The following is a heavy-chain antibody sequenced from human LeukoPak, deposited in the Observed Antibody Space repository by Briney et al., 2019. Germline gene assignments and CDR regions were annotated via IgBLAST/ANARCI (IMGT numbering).Heavy chain of an antibody. D-gene: IGHD6-6*01. V-gene: IGHV3-21*01. CDR1: GFTFSSYS. CDR3: ASSYSSSSHLDY. J-gene: IGHJ4*02. Sequence: PGGSLRLSCAASGFTFSSYSMNWVRQAPGKGLEWVSSISSSSSYIYYADSVKGRFTISRDNAKNSLYLQMNSLRAEDTAVYYCASSYSSSSHLDYWGQGTLVTVSS. CDR2: ISSSSSYI.